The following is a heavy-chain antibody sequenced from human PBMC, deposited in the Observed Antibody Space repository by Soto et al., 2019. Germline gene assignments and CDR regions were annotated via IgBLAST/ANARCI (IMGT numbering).Heavy chain of an antibody. CDR2: IYYSGST. CDR1: VGSISSGGYY. J-gene: IGHJ3*02. D-gene: IGHD3-22*01. Sequence: SETLSLTCTVSVGSISSGGYYWSWIRQHPGKGLEWIGYIYYSGSTYYNPSLKSRVTISVDTSKNQFSLKLSSVTAADTAVYYCASSFRYYYDSSGRDAFDIWGQGTMVTVSS. V-gene: IGHV4-31*03. CDR3: ASSFRYYYDSSGRDAFDI.